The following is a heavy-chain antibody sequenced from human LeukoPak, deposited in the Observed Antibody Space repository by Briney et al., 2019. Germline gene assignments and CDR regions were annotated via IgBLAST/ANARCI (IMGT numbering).Heavy chain of an antibody. CDR2: MYYSGST. J-gene: IGHJ4*02. D-gene: IGHD5-12*01. Sequence: NPSETLSLTCTVSGDSISTYYWSWIRQPPGKGLEWIGYMYYSGSTNYNPSLKSRVTISLGTPKNQFSLRLNSVTAADTAVYYCARGVAGYGPYDYWGQGTLVTVSS. CDR1: GDSISTYY. V-gene: IGHV4-59*01. CDR3: ARGVAGYGPYDY.